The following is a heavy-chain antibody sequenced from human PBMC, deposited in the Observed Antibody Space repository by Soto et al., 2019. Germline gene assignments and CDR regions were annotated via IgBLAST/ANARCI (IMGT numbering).Heavy chain of an antibody. J-gene: IGHJ6*02. CDR2: ISWDGGST. CDR3: AKDTEVAGRDYGMDV. V-gene: IGHV3-43*01. D-gene: IGHD6-19*01. Sequence: GGSLRLSCAASGFTFDDYTMHWVRQAPGKGLEWVSLISWDGGSTYYADSVKGRFTISRDNSKNSLYLQMNSLRTEDTALYYCAKDTEVAGRDYGMDVWGQGTTVTVSS. CDR1: GFTFDDYT.